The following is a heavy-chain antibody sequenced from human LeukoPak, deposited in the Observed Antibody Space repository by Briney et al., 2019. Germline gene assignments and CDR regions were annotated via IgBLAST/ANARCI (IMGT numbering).Heavy chain of an antibody. Sequence: KSSETLSLTCTVSGGSISSYYWSWIRQPPGKGLEWIGYIYYSGSTNYNPSLKSRVTISVDTSKKQFSLKLSSVTAADTAVYYCARVAHLVHGHYAFDYWGQGTLVTVSS. CDR1: GGSISSYY. D-gene: IGHD4-17*01. J-gene: IGHJ4*02. CDR2: IYYSGST. CDR3: ARVAHLVHGHYAFDY. V-gene: IGHV4-59*01.